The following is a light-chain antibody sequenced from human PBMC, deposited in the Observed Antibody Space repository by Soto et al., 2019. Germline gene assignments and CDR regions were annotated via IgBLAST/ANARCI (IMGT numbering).Light chain of an antibody. Sequence: DIQMTQSASALSASVGDRVTITCRASQSISSWLAWYQQKPGKAPKLLIYDASSLESGVPSRFSGSGSGTEFTLTISSLQPDDFATYYSHQYNSYFPFGQRTKVDIK. CDR3: HQYNSYFP. CDR2: DAS. CDR1: QSISSW. V-gene: IGKV1-5*01. J-gene: IGKJ1*01.